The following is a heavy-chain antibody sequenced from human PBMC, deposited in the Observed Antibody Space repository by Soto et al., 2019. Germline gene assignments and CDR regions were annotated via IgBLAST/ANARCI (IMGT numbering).Heavy chain of an antibody. J-gene: IGHJ4*02. D-gene: IGHD3-22*01. CDR3: AKDGGYYYDSSGYYYEPPGY. V-gene: IGHV3-23*01. CDR1: GSTFSSYA. CDR2: ISGSGGST. Sequence: PGGSLRLSCAASGSTFSSYAMSWVRQAPGKGLEWVSAISGSGGSTYYADSVKGRFTISRDNSKNTLYLQMNSLRAEDTAVYYCAKDGGYYYDSSGYYYEPPGYWGQGTLVTVSS.